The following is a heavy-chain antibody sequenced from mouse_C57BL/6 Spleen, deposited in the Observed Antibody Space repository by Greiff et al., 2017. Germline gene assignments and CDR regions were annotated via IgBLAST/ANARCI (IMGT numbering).Heavy chain of an antibody. CDR2: IHPNSGST. J-gene: IGHJ2*01. V-gene: IGHV1-64*01. CDR3: ARGPSIYDGYYDY. D-gene: IGHD2-3*01. CDR1: GYTFTSYW. Sequence: QVQLQQPGAELVKPGASVKLSCKASGYTFTSYWMHWVKQRPGQGLEWIGMIHPNSGSTNYNEKFKSKATLTVDKSSSTAYMQRSSLTSEDSVVYYCARGPSIYDGYYDYWGQGTTLTVSS.